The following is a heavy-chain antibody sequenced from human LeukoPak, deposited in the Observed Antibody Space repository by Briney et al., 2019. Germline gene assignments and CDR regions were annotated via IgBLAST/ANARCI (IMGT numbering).Heavy chain of an antibody. J-gene: IGHJ4*02. CDR1: GGSISSYY. D-gene: IGHD6-19*01. CDR3: AREGIAVAGTWGYYFDY. Sequence: PSETLSLTCTVSGGSISSYYWSWIRQPPGKGLEWIGYIYYSGSTNYNPSLKSRVTISVDTSKNQFSLKLSSVTAADTAVYYCAREGIAVAGTWGYYFDYWGQGTLVTVSS. CDR2: IYYSGST. V-gene: IGHV4-59*01.